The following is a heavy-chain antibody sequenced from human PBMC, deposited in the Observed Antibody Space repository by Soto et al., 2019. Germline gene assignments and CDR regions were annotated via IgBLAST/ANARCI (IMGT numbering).Heavy chain of an antibody. CDR2: ISPDGSTT. Sequence: EVQLVESGGGLVQPGWSLRLSCAASGFTVSPYWMHWVRQDPGKGLMWVSRISPDGSTTTYADPVRGRFTISRDTAENTLYLQMNSLRVEATAVYYCAKDRVPYSDYGRYFDLWGRGTLVTVSS. V-gene: IGHV3-74*01. CDR3: AKDRVPYSDYGRYFDL. CDR1: GFTVSPYW. J-gene: IGHJ2*01. D-gene: IGHD4-17*01.